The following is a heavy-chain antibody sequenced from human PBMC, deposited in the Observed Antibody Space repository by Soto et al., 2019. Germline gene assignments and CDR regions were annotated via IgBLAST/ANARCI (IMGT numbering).Heavy chain of an antibody. D-gene: IGHD2-15*01. V-gene: IGHV3-21*01. J-gene: IGHJ4*02. Sequence: GGSLRLSCAASGFTFSSYSMNWVRQAPGKGLEWVSSISSSSSYIYYADSVKGRFTISRDNAKNSLYLQMNSLRAEDTAVYYCARDAVRSGGSWYFDYWGQGTLVTVSS. CDR3: ARDAVRSGGSWYFDY. CDR1: GFTFSSYS. CDR2: ISSSSSYI.